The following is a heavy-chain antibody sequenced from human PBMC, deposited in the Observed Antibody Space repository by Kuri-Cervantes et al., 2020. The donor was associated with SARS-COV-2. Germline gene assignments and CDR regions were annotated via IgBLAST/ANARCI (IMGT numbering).Heavy chain of an antibody. CDR1: GFTFSSYR. J-gene: IGHJ4*02. CDR3: AREGQGGDTGFDY. Sequence: GESLKIYCAASGFTFSSYRMNWVRQAPGKGLEWVSSISSSSSHIYYADSLKGRFNISRDNDKKSLYLQMNSLRAEDTAVYYWAREGQGGDTGFDYWGQGTLVTVSS. CDR2: ISSSSSHI. D-gene: IGHD3-16*01. V-gene: IGHV3-21*01.